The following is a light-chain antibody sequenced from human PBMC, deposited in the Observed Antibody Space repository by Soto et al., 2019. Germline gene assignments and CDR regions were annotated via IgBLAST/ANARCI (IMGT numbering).Light chain of an antibody. CDR2: KAS. CDR3: QQYNSYAT. V-gene: IGKV1-5*03. CDR1: QSISSW. J-gene: IGKJ1*01. Sequence: DIQMTQSPSTLSASVGDRVTITCRASQSISSWLAWYQQKPGKAPKLLIYKASSVESRVPSRFSGSGSGTEFTLTISSLQPDNFATYYCQQYNSYATFGQGTKVDIK.